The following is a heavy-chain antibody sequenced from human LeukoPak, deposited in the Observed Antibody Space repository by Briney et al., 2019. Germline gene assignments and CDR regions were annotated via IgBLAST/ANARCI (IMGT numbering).Heavy chain of an antibody. CDR1: GLNFRIYT. Sequence: GGSLRLSCAASGLNFRIYTMSWVRQAPGKGLGGVSGIRASGSSTYYADSVKGRFTISRDNSKSILYLQMNSLRAEDTAVYFCANSGHDYDRRGYYLDVALGGTRGQGTQVTVSS. D-gene: IGHD3-22*01. J-gene: IGHJ4*02. CDR2: IRASGSST. CDR3: ANSGHDYDRRGYYLDVALGGT. V-gene: IGHV3-23*01.